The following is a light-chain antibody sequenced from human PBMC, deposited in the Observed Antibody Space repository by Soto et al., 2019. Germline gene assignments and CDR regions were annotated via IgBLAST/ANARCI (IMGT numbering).Light chain of an antibody. CDR2: DVT. CDR3: SSDAGTYSWV. V-gene: IGLV2-11*01. J-gene: IGLJ3*02. Sequence: QSALTQPRSVSGSPGQSVTISCTGTSSDVGGYNFVSWYQQHPGKAPKLMIYDVTKRPSGVPDRFSGSKSGNTASLTISGLAADDEADYCCSSDAGTYSWVFGGGTKLTVL. CDR1: SSDVGGYNF.